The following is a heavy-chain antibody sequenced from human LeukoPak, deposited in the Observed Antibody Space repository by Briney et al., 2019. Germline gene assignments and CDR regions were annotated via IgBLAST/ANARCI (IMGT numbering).Heavy chain of an antibody. CDR1: GFTFSTYW. CDR3: ARGGAGVRQGRFDY. CDR2: ISSSGSTI. D-gene: IGHD4-23*01. V-gene: IGHV3-48*04. J-gene: IGHJ4*02. Sequence: AGGSLRLSCAASGFTFSTYWMSWVRQAPGKGLEWVSYISSSGSTIYYADSVKGRFTISRDNAKNSLYLQMNSLRAEDTAVYYCARGGAGVRQGRFDYWGQGTLVTVSS.